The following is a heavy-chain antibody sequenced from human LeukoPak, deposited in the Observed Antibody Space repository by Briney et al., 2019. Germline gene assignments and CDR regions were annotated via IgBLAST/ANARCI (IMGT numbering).Heavy chain of an antibody. V-gene: IGHV5-51*01. Sequence: GESLKISCKGSGYSFTSYWIGWVRQMPGKGLEWMVIIYPGDSDTRYSPSFQGQVTISADKSISTAYLQWSSLKASDTAMYYCARLVRISSTPRPSWFDPWGQGTLVTVSS. D-gene: IGHD6-13*01. J-gene: IGHJ5*02. CDR1: GYSFTSYW. CDR3: ARLVRISSTPRPSWFDP. CDR2: IYPGDSDT.